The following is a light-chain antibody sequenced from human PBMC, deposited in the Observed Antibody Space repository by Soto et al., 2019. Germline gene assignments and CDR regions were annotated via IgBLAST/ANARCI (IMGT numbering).Light chain of an antibody. CDR2: AAS. CDR3: QKYSSVPV. Sequence: DIQMTQSPTSLSASVGDRVTITCRASQGIRNFVAWYQQKPGKAPKLLIYAASTLQSGVPSRFSASGSGTDFAININSLQPEDVATYSCQKYSSVPVFGPALKVEIK. V-gene: IGKV1-27*01. J-gene: IGKJ3*01. CDR1: QGIRNF.